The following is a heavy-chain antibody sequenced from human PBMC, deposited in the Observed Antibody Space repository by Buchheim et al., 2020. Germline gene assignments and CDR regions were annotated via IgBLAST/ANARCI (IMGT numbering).Heavy chain of an antibody. CDR1: GGSFSGYY. J-gene: IGHJ6*02. V-gene: IGHV4-34*01. CDR2: INHSGST. D-gene: IGHD3-10*01. CDR3: ARDRRNYYGSGSYYKGPSYYYYYGMDV. Sequence: QVQLQQWGAGLLKPSETLSLTCAVYGGSFSGYYWSWIRQPPGKGLECIGEINHSGSTNYNPSLKSRVTISVDTSKNQFSLKLSSVTAADTAVYYCARDRRNYYGSGSYYKGPSYYYYYGMDVWGQGTT.